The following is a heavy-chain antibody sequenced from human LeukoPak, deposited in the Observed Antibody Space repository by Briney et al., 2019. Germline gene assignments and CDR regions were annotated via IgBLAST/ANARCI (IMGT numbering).Heavy chain of an antibody. J-gene: IGHJ4*02. CDR3: ARDFWVATSCYFDY. CDR2: INWNGGST. Sequence: PTWGSLRLSCAASGFTFDDYGMSWVRQAPGKGLEWVSGINWNGGSTGYADSVKGRFTISRDNAKNSLYLQMNSLRAEDTALYYCARDFWVATSCYFDYWGQGTLVTVSS. D-gene: IGHD5-12*01. V-gene: IGHV3-20*04. CDR1: GFTFDDYG.